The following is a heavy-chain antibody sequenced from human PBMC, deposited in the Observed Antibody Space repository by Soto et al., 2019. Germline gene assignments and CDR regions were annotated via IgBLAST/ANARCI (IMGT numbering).Heavy chain of an antibody. CDR1: GFTFSSYN. J-gene: IGHJ5*02. Sequence: EVQLVESGGGLVQPGGSLRLSCAASGFTFSSYNMNWVRQAPGKGLEWVSFISSSSTTIYYADSVKGRFTISRDNAKNSLYLQMNGLRDEDTAVYYCALAEGATWGQGTLVTVSS. D-gene: IGHD1-26*01. CDR3: ALAEGAT. CDR2: ISSSSTTI. V-gene: IGHV3-48*02.